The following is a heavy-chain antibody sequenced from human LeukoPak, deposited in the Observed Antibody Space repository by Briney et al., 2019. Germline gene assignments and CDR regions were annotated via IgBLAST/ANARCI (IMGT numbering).Heavy chain of an antibody. CDR1: GFTFSSYG. Sequence: TGGSLRLSCAASGFTFSSYGMNWVRQAPGKGLEWVSHISGSGISTYYADSVKGRFTISRDNSKNTLYLQMNSLRAEDTAVYYCAKDRSIAAGDDAYIWGQGTMVTVSS. CDR3: AKDRSIAAGDDAYI. J-gene: IGHJ3*02. CDR2: ISGSGIST. V-gene: IGHV3-23*01. D-gene: IGHD6-13*01.